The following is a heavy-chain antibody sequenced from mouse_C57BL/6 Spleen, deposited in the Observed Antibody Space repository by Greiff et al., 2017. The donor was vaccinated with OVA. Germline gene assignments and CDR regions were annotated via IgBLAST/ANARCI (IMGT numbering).Heavy chain of an antibody. D-gene: IGHD2-1*01. CDR3: GLYYGNPSDYAMDY. CDR1: GYAFSSYW. J-gene: IGHJ4*01. Sequence: QVQLKQSGAELVKPGASVKISCKASGYAFSSYWMNWVKQRPGKGLEWIGQFYPGAGDTNYNGKFKGKATLTADKSSSTAYLQLSSLTSEDSAVYFYGLYYGNPSDYAMDYWGQGTSVTVSS. CDR2: FYPGAGDT. V-gene: IGHV1-80*01.